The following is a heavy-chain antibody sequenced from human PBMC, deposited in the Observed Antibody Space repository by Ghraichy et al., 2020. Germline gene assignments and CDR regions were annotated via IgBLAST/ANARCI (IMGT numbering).Heavy chain of an antibody. J-gene: IGHJ4*02. CDR1: GGSISSSSYY. CDR3: ARIAPYLGDSSCEYYFDY. V-gene: IGHV4-39*01. D-gene: IGHD6-19*01. CDR2: IYYSGST. Sequence: SETLSLTCTVSGGSISSSSYYWGWIRQPPGKGLEWIGRIYYSGSTYYNPSLKSRVTISVDTSKNQFSLKLSSVTAADTAVYYCARIAPYLGDSSCEYYFDYWGQGTLVTFSS.